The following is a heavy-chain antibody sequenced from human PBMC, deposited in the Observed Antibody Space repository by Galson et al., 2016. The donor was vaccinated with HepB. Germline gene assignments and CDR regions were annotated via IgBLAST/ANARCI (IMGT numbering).Heavy chain of an antibody. CDR1: SGSISSYY. J-gene: IGHJ6*03. Sequence: ETLSLTCSLSSGSISSYYWTWIRQPPGKGLEWIGHVYYTGSTDYNPSLKSRFSISVDTSKDQFSLKLSSVTAADTAVYYCARRRTTIRNPYQLDVWGKGTTV. CDR2: VYYTGST. V-gene: IGHV4-59*01. CDR3: ARRRTTIRNPYQLDV. D-gene: IGHD1-1*01.